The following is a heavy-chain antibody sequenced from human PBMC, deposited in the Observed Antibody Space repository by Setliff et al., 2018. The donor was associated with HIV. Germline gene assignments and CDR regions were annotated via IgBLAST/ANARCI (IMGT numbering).Heavy chain of an antibody. CDR1: GGSISGYY. Sequence: PSETLSLTCTVSGGSISGYYWSWVRQPPEKRLELIGFIHYSGSSDYNPSLKSRITISVDMSRDQFSLVLSSVTAAGTAVYYCARFQAWQLGRRGGYYYYMDVWGKGTTVTVSS. J-gene: IGHJ6*03. CDR3: ARFQAWQLGRRGGYYYYMDV. D-gene: IGHD1-1*01. CDR2: IHYSGSS. V-gene: IGHV4-59*01.